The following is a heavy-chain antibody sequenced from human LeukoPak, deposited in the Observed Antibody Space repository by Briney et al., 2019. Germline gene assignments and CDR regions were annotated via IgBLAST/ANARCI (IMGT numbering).Heavy chain of an antibody. V-gene: IGHV4-59*01. CDR1: GGSISSYY. Sequence: SETLSLTCTVSGGSISSYYWSWIRQPPGKGLEWIGYIYYSGSTNYNPSLKSRVTISVDTSKNQFSLKLSSVTAADTAVYYCARDVTVAPYYDFWSGAYYGGAFDIWGQGTMVTVSS. CDR2: IYYSGST. J-gene: IGHJ3*02. D-gene: IGHD3-3*01. CDR3: ARDVTVAPYYDFWSGAYYGGAFDI.